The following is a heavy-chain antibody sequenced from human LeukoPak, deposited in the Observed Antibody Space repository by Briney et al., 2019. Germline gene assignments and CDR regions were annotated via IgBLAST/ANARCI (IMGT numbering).Heavy chain of an antibody. V-gene: IGHV4-34*01. CDR2: INHSGST. Sequence: SETLSLTCAVYGGSFSGYYWSWIRQPPGKGLEWIGEINHSGSTNYNPSLKSRVTISVDTSKNQFSLKLSSVTAADTAVYYCARGVLYSSGRVFGYWGQGTLVTVSS. CDR3: ARGVLYSSGRVFGY. D-gene: IGHD6-19*01. J-gene: IGHJ4*02. CDR1: GGSFSGYY.